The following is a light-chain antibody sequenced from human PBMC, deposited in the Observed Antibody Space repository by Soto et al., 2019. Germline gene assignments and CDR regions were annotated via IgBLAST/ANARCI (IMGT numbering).Light chain of an antibody. V-gene: IGKV1-27*01. CDR1: QGINNY. Sequence: DIQMTQSPSSLSASVGDTVTITCRASQGINNYLAWYQQKPGKPPVLLIYTASTLKPGVPSRFSGSGARTEFTLTISSLQPEDFATYYCQKYDSAPRTFGQGTKVDIK. J-gene: IGKJ1*01. CDR3: QKYDSAPRT. CDR2: TAS.